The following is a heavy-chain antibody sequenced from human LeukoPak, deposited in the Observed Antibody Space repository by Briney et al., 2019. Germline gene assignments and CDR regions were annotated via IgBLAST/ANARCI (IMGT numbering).Heavy chain of an antibody. D-gene: IGHD3-22*01. CDR3: VKGSSYYFDSGGCYVDY. J-gene: IGHJ4*02. V-gene: IGHV3-64D*06. Sequence: PGGSLRLPCSASGFSFRSFAMHWVRQAPGKGLEYVSAINSYGGSTYYADSVKARFTISRDNSKSTLYLQMSSLRAEDTAVYYCVKGSSYYFDSGGCYVDYWGQGVLVTVPS. CDR2: INSYGGST. CDR1: GFSFRSFA.